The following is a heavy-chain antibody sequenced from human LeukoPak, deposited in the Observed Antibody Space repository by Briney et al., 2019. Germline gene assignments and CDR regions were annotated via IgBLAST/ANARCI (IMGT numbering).Heavy chain of an antibody. Sequence: SVKVSCEASGGTFSSYAISWVRQASGQGLEWMGGIIPIFGTANYAQKFQGRVTITADGSTSTAYMELSSLRSEDTAVYYCARYYYDSSGYYYYFDYWGQGTLVTVSS. J-gene: IGHJ4*02. D-gene: IGHD3-22*01. V-gene: IGHV1-69*13. CDR1: GGTFSSYA. CDR2: IIPIFGTA. CDR3: ARYYYDSSGYYYYFDY.